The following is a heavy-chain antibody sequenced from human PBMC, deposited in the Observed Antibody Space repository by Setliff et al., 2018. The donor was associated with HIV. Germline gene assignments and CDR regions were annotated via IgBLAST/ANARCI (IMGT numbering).Heavy chain of an antibody. CDR3: VKGGDYTNPFDY. CDR2: IYSGDGTS. J-gene: IGHJ4*01. V-gene: IGHV3-23*03. D-gene: IGHD4-4*01. Sequence: GGSLRLSCAASGFTLDDYAMTWVRQAPGKGLEWVSVIYSGDGTSYYADSVKGRFTIFRDNSRNTLYLQMNSLRAEDTATYYCVKGGDYTNPFDYWGHGTLVTVSS. CDR1: GFTLDDYA.